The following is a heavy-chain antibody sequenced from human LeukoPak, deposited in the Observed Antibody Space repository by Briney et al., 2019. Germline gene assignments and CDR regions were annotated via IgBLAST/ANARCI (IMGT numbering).Heavy chain of an antibody. D-gene: IGHD6-19*01. CDR1: GFTFSSYW. Sequence: GGSLRLSCAASGFTFSSYWMHWVRHAPGKGLVWVSAISGSGGSTYYADSVKGRFTISRDNAKNSLYLQMNSLRAEDTAVYYCARTLSSGWSVGFVPRGGYFDYWGQGTLVTVSS. V-gene: IGHV3-21*01. J-gene: IGHJ4*02. CDR3: ARTLSSGWSVGFVPRGGYFDY. CDR2: ISGSGGST.